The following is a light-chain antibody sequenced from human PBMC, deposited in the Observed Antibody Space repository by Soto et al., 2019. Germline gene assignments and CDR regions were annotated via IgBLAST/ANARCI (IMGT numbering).Light chain of an antibody. CDR3: CSYAGSRWV. J-gene: IGLJ3*02. Sequence: QSVLTQPASVSGSPGQSITFSCTGSSSDVGSFNLVSWYQQYPGKAPQLILYEVNKRPSGVSNRFSGSKSGNTASLTISGLQAEDEADYYCCSYAGSRWVFGGGTKVTVL. CDR1: SSDVGSFNL. V-gene: IGLV2-23*02. CDR2: EVN.